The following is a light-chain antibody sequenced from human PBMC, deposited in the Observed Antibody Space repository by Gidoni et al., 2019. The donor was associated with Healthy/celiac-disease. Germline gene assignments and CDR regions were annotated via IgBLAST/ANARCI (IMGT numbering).Light chain of an antibody. CDR1: SSDVGCYNY. J-gene: IGLJ2*01. Sequence: QSALTQPASVSGSPGQSITISCTGTSSDVGCYNYVSLYQQHPGKAPKLMIYEVSNRPSGVSNRFSGSKSGNTASLTISGLQAEDEADYYCSSDTSSSTLVFGGGTKLTVL. CDR3: SSDTSSSTLV. CDR2: EVS. V-gene: IGLV2-14*01.